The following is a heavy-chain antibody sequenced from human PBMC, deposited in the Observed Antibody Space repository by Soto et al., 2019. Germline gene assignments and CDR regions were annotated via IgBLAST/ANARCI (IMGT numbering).Heavy chain of an antibody. Sequence: GASVKVSCKASGFTFTSSAVQWVRQARGQRLEWIGWIVVGSGNTNYAQKFQERVTITRDMSTSTAYMELSSLRSEDTAVYYCAAGPQVPHYDFWSGYYYGMDVWGQGTTVTVSS. CDR3: AAGPQVPHYDFWSGYYYGMDV. D-gene: IGHD3-3*01. V-gene: IGHV1-58*01. CDR2: IVVGSGNT. CDR1: GFTFTSSA. J-gene: IGHJ6*02.